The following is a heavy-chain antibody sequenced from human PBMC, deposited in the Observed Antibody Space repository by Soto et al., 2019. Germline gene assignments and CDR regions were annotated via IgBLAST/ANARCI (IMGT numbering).Heavy chain of an antibody. CDR1: GGSISSGGYY. V-gene: IGHV4-31*03. CDR3: ANSDYGDYAGWFDP. J-gene: IGHJ5*02. CDR2: IYYSGST. D-gene: IGHD4-17*01. Sequence: QVQLQESGPGLVKPSQTLSLTCTVSGGSISSGGYYWSWIRQHPGKGLEWIGYIYYSGSTYYNPSLKSRVTISVDTSKNQVSLKLSSVTAADTAVYYCANSDYGDYAGWFDPWGQGTLVTVSS.